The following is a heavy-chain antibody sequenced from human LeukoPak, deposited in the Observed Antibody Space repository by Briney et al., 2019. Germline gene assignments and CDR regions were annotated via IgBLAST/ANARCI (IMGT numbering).Heavy chain of an antibody. Sequence: GGSLRLSCAASGFTFSTYNMNWVRQAPGKGLEWVSSITSSSSYIYYADSVKGRFTISRDNAKNSLYLQMNSLRAEDTAVYYCVRSSLWFGEPDYYYYYMDVWGKGTTVTISS. D-gene: IGHD3-10*01. V-gene: IGHV3-21*01. CDR3: VRSSLWFGEPDYYYYYMDV. CDR1: GFTFSTYN. J-gene: IGHJ6*03. CDR2: ITSSSSYI.